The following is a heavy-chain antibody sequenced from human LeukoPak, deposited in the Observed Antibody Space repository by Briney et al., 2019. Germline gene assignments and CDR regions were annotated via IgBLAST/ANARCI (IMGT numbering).Heavy chain of an antibody. D-gene: IGHD1/OR15-1a*01. CDR2: ISDSGGNT. CDR3: AKGNWYKLEVFDY. J-gene: IGHJ4*02. CDR1: GFTFSSYA. Sequence: GGSLRLSCAASGFTFSSYAMSWVRQAPGKGLEWVSTISDSGGNTYYSDSVKGRFTISRDNSKNTLYLQMNSLRAEDTAVYYCAKGNWYKLEVFDYWGQGTLVTVSS. V-gene: IGHV3-23*01.